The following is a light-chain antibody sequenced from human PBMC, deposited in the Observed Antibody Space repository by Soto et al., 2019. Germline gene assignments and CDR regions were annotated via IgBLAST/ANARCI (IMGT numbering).Light chain of an antibody. CDR3: SSYTSSSTYV. Sequence: QSVLTQHASVSGSPGQSITISCTGTGSDVGGYDYVSWYQHHPGKAPKVMIYEVTNRPSGVSNRFSGSKSGNTASLTISGLLAEDEADYYCSSYTSSSTYVFGTGTKVTVL. J-gene: IGLJ1*01. CDR2: EVT. V-gene: IGLV2-14*01. CDR1: GSDVGGYDY.